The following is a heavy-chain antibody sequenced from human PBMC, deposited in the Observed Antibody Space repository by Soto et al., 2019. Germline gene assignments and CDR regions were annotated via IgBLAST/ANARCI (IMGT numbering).Heavy chain of an antibody. J-gene: IGHJ4*02. CDR2: VYYSGST. Sequence: SETLSLTCSVSGAPISSISYYWGWIRQPPGKGLEWIGSVYYSGSTYDNPSLRSRVIMSADTSKNQYSLKLNSVTAADTAVYFCARGYRQSGYSSSWVFDYWGQGTLVTVSS. CDR3: ARGYRQSGYSSSWVFDY. D-gene: IGHD6-13*01. V-gene: IGHV4-39*07. CDR1: GAPISSISYY.